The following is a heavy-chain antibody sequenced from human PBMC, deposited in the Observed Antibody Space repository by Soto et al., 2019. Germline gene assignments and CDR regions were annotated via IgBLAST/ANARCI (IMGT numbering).Heavy chain of an antibody. CDR2: IWYDGGNK. CDR3: ARDSNHYFAY. V-gene: IGHV3-33*08. CDR1: GFTFSNYG. J-gene: IGHJ4*02. Sequence: XXSLRLAFAASGFTFSNYGMHWVLQAPGKGLGGVAVIWYDGGNKYYADPVKGRFTISRDSSKNTLFLQINSLRAEDTAVYYCARDSNHYFAYWGQGTLVPVSS.